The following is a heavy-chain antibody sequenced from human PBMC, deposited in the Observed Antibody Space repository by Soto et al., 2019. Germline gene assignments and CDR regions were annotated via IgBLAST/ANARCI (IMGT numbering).Heavy chain of an antibody. CDR2: IYHSGST. J-gene: IGHJ4*02. CDR3: ASGRFGELFPFDY. Sequence: SETLSLTCAVSGGSISSGGYSWSWIRQPPGKGLEWIGYIYHSGSTYYNPSLKSRVTISVDRSKNQFSLKLSSVTAADTAVYYCASGRFGELFPFDYWGQGTLVTVSS. CDR1: GGSISSGGYS. D-gene: IGHD3-10*01. V-gene: IGHV4-30-2*01.